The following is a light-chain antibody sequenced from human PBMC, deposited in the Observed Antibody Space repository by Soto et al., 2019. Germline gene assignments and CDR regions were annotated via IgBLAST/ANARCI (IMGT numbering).Light chain of an antibody. V-gene: IGLV1-40*01. CDR3: QAYGSGVTGSV. Sequence: SVLTQPPSVSGAPGQTVTIFCTGSSSNIGAGFDVHWYQQVPGTAPKLVLYSNTARPSGVPDRFSGSRSGSSGSLAITWPQAEDEADYYCQAYGSGVTGSVFGSGTKVIVL. J-gene: IGLJ1*01. CDR2: SNT. CDR1: SSNIGAGFD.